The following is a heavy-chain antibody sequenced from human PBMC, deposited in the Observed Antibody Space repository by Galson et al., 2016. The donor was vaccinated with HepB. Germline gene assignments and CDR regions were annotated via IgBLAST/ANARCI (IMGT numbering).Heavy chain of an antibody. V-gene: IGHV1-69*13. Sequence: SVKVSCKAPGGTFSNYAISWVRQAPGQGLEWMGGIIPIYGRSNYAQKFQGRVTITADESTSIAYMEVSGLRVEDTAIYYCVREIWNEGWFDPWGQGTLVTVSS. CDR1: GGTFSNYA. J-gene: IGHJ5*02. CDR2: IIPIYGRS. D-gene: IGHD1-1*01. CDR3: VREIWNEGWFDP.